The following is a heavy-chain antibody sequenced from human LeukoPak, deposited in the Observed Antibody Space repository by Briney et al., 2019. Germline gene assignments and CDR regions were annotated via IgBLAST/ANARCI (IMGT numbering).Heavy chain of an antibody. V-gene: IGHV1-69*05. Sequence: ASVKVSCKASGGTFGTYAVYWVRQAPGQGLEWMGGIITVFGASKYAQKFQDRVTITTDESTGSAYMDLNSLTSDDTAVYFCARGDYALAPADRYFDLWGRGTLVTVSS. CDR1: GGTFGTYA. CDR2: IITVFGAS. CDR3: ARGDYALAPADRYFDL. D-gene: IGHD3-16*01. J-gene: IGHJ2*01.